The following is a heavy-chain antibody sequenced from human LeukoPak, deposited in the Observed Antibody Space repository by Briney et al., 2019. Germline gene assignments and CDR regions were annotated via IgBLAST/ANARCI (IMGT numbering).Heavy chain of an antibody. CDR1: GFTFSEYY. V-gene: IGHV3-11*01. CDR3: AREKVAGAFDY. CDR2: ISSSGDIK. Sequence: GGSLRVSCATSGFTFSEYYMSWIRQAPGKGLEWVSDISSSGDIKSYADSVKGRFTISRGNGKQSLHLQMNSLRPEDTAVYYCAREKVAGAFDYWGQGALVTVSS. J-gene: IGHJ4*02. D-gene: IGHD6-19*01.